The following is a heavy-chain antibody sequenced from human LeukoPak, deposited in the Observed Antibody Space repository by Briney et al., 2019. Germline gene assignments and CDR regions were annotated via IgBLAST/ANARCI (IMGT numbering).Heavy chain of an antibody. CDR3: AKDRWERRSFDY. V-gene: IGHV3-30*02. CDR2: IRYDGSNK. D-gene: IGHD1-26*01. Sequence: PGGSLRLSCAASGFTFSSYGMHWVRQAPGKGLEWVAFIRYDGSNKYYADSVKGRFTISRDNSKNTLYLQMNSLRAEDTAVYYCAKDRWERRSFDYWGQGTLVTVSS. CDR1: GFTFSSYG. J-gene: IGHJ4*02.